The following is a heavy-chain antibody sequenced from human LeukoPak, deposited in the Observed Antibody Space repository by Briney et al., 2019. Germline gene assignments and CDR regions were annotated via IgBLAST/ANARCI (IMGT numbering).Heavy chain of an antibody. D-gene: IGHD5-24*01. CDR2: ISWNSGSI. J-gene: IGHJ4*02. V-gene: IGHV3-9*01. CDR1: GFTFDDYA. Sequence: GGSLRLSCAASGFTFDDYAMHWVRQAPGKGLEWVSGISWNSGSIGYADSVKGRFTISRDNAKNSLYLQMNSLRAGDTALYYCAISEGYKWGQGTLVTVSS. CDR3: AISEGYK.